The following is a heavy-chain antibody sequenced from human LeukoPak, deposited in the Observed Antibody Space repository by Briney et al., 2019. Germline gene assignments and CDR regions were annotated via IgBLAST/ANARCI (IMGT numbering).Heavy chain of an antibody. Sequence: ASVKGSCKASGYTFTSYYITWVRHAPGQGLEWMGIINPSGGSTSYAQKFQGRVTMTRDTSTSTVYMELSSLRSEDTAVYYCARSSGSYFMDYWGQGTLVTVSS. D-gene: IGHD3-10*01. CDR1: GYTFTSYY. V-gene: IGHV1-46*01. CDR2: INPSGGST. J-gene: IGHJ4*02. CDR3: ARSSGSYFMDY.